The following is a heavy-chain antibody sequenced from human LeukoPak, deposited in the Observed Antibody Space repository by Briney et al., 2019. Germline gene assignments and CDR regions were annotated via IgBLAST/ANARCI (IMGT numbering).Heavy chain of an antibody. CDR1: GYTFTGYY. CDR2: INPNSGDT. CDR3: ARTGADCGGDCYPIDY. D-gene: IGHD2-21*02. Sequence: GASVKVSCKASGYTFTGYYMHWVRQAPGQGLEWMGWINPNSGDTNYAQKFQGRVTMTTDTSTSTAYMELRSLRSDDTAVYYCARTGADCGGDCYPIDYWGQGTLVTVSS. J-gene: IGHJ4*02. V-gene: IGHV1-2*02.